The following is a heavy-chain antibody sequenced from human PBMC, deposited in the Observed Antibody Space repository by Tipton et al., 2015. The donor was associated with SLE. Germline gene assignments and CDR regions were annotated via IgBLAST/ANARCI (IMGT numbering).Heavy chain of an antibody. J-gene: IGHJ6*03. CDR1: GFTFKSYE. CDR2: ISTDSSNL. D-gene: IGHD3-10*01. CDR3: ARGLVRGVIRVVYYYYSMDV. V-gene: IGHV3-48*03. Sequence: SLRLSCVASGFTFKSYEMNWVRQAPGRDLEWISYISTDSSNLYYPDSVKGRFTISRDDSKNTVHLQMNSLRTEDTAVYFCARGLVRGVIRVVYYYYSMDVWGKGTPVTVSS.